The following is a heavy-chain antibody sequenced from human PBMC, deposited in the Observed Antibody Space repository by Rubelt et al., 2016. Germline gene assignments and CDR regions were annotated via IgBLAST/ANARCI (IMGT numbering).Heavy chain of an antibody. V-gene: IGHV6-1*01. CDR3: AREGQLVPERIDY. CDR2: TYYRSKWYN. Sequence: SPSRGLEWLGRTYYRSKWYNDYAVSVKSRITINPDTSKNQFSLQLNSVTPEDTAAYYCAREGQLVPERIDYWGQGTLVTVSS. J-gene: IGHJ4*02. D-gene: IGHD6-13*01.